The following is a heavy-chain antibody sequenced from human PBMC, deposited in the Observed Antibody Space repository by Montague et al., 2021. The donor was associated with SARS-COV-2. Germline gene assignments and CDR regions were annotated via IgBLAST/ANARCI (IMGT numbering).Heavy chain of an antibody. D-gene: IGHD3-10*01. Sequence: SETLSLTCDVSGGAMSSGQWWRWVRQPPGKGLEWIGEIYHTGYTNYNPSLRSRFITSVDKSRKQFSLKMTSMTAAATAVYYCATNYGSGNFPGGFDPWGQGTLVTVSS. CDR1: GGAMSSGQW. V-gene: IGHV4-4*02. CDR2: IYHTGYT. J-gene: IGHJ5*02. CDR3: ATNYGSGNFPGGFDP.